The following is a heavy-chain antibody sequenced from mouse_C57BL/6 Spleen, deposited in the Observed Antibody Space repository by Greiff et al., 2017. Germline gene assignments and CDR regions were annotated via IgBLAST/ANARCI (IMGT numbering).Heavy chain of an antibody. CDR2: IHPNSGST. CDR1: GYTFTSYW. V-gene: IGHV1-64*01. CDR3: ARDTVVVDYFDH. D-gene: IGHD1-1*01. Sequence: QVQLQQPGAELVKPGASVKLSCKASGYTFTSYWMHWVKQRPGQGLEWIGMIHPNSGSTNYNEKFKSKATLTVDKSSSTAYMQLSSLTSEVSAVYYCARDTVVVDYFDHWGQRTTLTLST. J-gene: IGHJ2*01.